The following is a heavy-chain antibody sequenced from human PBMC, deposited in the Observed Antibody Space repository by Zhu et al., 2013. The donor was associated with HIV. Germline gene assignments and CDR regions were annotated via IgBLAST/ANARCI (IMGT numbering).Heavy chain of an antibody. D-gene: IGHD1-26*01. CDR2: ISYDGSNK. V-gene: IGHV3-30-3*01. J-gene: IGHJ6*03. CDR3: ARARSVGATVYYYMDV. CDR1: GFTFSSYA. Sequence: QVQLVESGGGVVQPGRSLRLSCAASGFTFSSYAMHWVRQAPGKGLEWVAVISYDGSNKYYADSVKGRFTISRDNSKNTLYLQMNSLRAEDTAVYYCARARSVGATVYYYMDVWGKGTTVTVSS.